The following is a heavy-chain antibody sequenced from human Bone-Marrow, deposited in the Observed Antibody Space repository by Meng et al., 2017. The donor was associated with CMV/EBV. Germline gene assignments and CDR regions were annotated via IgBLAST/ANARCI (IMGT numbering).Heavy chain of an antibody. V-gene: IGHV3-48*03. J-gene: IGHJ6*02. CDR1: GFTFSSYE. Sequence: GESLKISCAASGFTFSSYEMNWVRQAPGKGLEWVSYISSSGSTIYDADSVKGRFTISRDNAKNSLYLQMNSLRAEDTAVYYCARNTYCSSTSCYWGPYYYYGMDVCGQGTTVTVSS. CDR3: ARNTYCSSTSCYWGPYYYYGMDV. CDR2: ISSSGSTI. D-gene: IGHD2-2*01.